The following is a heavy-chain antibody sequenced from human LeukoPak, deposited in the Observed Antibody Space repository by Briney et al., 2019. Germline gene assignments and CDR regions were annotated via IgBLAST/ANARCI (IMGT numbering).Heavy chain of an antibody. V-gene: IGHV3-49*04. CDR1: GFTFGDYA. D-gene: IGHD3-10*01. CDR2: IRSKAYGGTT. J-gene: IGHJ4*02. Sequence: GRSLRLSCSTSGFTFGDYAMSWVRQAPGKGLEWVGFIRSKAYGGTTEYAASVKGRFTISRDDSKSIAYLQMNSLKTEDTGVYYCTGNYYGSGSYADFDYWGQGTLVTVSS. CDR3: TGNYYGSGSYADFDY.